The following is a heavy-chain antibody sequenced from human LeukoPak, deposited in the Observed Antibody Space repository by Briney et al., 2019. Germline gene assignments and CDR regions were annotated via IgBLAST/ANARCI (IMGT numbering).Heavy chain of an antibody. CDR2: IYYSGSN. V-gene: IGHV4-59*08. CDR3: ARHSGYSSSWYSFDY. Sequence: SETLSLTCTVSGGSISSYYWSWIRQPPGKGLEWIGYIYYSGSNNYNPSLKSRVTISVDTSKNQFSLKLSSVTAADTAVYYCARHSGYSSSWYSFDYWGQGTLVTVSS. CDR1: GGSISSYY. J-gene: IGHJ4*02. D-gene: IGHD6-13*01.